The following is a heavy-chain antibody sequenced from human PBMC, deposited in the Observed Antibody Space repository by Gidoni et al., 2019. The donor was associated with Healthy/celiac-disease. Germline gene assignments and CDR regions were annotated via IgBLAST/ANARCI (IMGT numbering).Heavy chain of an antibody. CDR3: ARGQGGCSGGSCYSGGNWFDP. D-gene: IGHD2-15*01. V-gene: IGHV4-61*01. J-gene: IGHJ5*02. Sequence: QVQLQESGPGLVKPSETLSLTCTVSGGSVSSGSYYWSWIRQPPGKGLEWLGYIYYSGSTNYNPSLKSRVTISVDTSKNQFSLKLSSVTAADTAVYYCARGQGGCSGGSCYSGGNWFDPWGQGTLVTVSS. CDR2: IYYSGST. CDR1: GGSVSSGSYY.